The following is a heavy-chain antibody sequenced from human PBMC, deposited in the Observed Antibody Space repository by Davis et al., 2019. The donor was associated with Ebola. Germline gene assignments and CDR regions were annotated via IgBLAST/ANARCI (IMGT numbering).Heavy chain of an antibody. CDR3: ARDTLNYYYYMDV. Sequence: SETLSLTCTVSGGSISRYYWSWIRQPPGKGLEWIGYIYYSGSTNYNPSLKSRVTISVDTSKNQFSLKLSSVTAADTAVYYCARDTLNYYYYMDVWGKGTTVTVS. CDR1: GGSISRYY. V-gene: IGHV4-59*01. CDR2: IYYSGST. J-gene: IGHJ6*03.